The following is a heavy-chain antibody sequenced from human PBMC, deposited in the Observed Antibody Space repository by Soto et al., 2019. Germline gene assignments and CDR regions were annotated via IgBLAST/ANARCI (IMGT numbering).Heavy chain of an antibody. CDR3: ARDLFD. CDR2: ISAHTGNT. CDR1: GYTFISYG. Sequence: QVHLVQSGAAVKKPGASVKVSCKTSGYTFISYGITWVRQSPGQGLEWIGWISAHTGNTNYTQKFQGRLTMTTDTSTSTAYMELRSLRSDDTAVYYCARDLFDWGQGTLVTVSS. D-gene: IGHD3-10*02. V-gene: IGHV1-18*01. J-gene: IGHJ4*02.